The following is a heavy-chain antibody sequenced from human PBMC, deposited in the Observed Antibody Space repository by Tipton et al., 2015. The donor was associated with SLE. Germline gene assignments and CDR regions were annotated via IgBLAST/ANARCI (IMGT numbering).Heavy chain of an antibody. V-gene: IGHV4-59*01. Sequence: TLSLTCTVSGGSISSYYWSWIRQPPGKGLEWIGYIYYSGSTNYNPSLKSRVTISVDTSKNQFSLKLSSVTAADTAVYYCARGHRVRGDPYFDYWDQGTLVTVSS. D-gene: IGHD3-10*01. CDR2: IYYSGST. J-gene: IGHJ4*02. CDR1: GGSISSYY. CDR3: ARGHRVRGDPYFDY.